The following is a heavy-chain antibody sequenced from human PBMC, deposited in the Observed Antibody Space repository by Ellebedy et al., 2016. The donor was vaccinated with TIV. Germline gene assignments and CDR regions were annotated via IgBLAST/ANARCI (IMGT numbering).Heavy chain of an antibody. CDR3: ARGRDYDILTGYPFDP. D-gene: IGHD3-9*01. CDR1: GYTFTSYY. V-gene: IGHV1-46*01. CDR2: INPSGGST. J-gene: IGHJ5*02. Sequence: ASVKVSCXASGYTFTSYYMHWVRQAPGQGLEWMGIINPSGGSTSYAQKFQGWVTMTRDTSISTAYMELSRLRSDDTAVYYCARGRDYDILTGYPFDPWGQGTLVTVSS.